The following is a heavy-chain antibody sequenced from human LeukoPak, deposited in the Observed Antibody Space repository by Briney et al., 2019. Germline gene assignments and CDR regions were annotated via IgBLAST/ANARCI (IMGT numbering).Heavy chain of an antibody. Sequence: GGSLRLSCAASGFTFSSYGMHWVRQAPGKGLEWVAVISYDGSNKYYADSVKGRFTISRDNAKNSLYLQMNSLRAEDTAVYYCARVEIAAAISDYRGQGTLVTVSS. J-gene: IGHJ4*02. CDR3: ARVEIAAAISDY. D-gene: IGHD6-13*01. V-gene: IGHV3-30*03. CDR2: ISYDGSNK. CDR1: GFTFSSYG.